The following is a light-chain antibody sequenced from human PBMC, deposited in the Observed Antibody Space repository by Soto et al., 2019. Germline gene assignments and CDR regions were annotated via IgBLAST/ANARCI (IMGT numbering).Light chain of an antibody. V-gene: IGLV3-21*04. CDR3: QVWDSSSDHVV. CDR2: YDS. J-gene: IGLJ2*01. Sequence: SYELTQPPSVSVAPGKTARITCGGNNIGSKSVHWYQQKPGQAPVLVIYYDSDRPSGIPERFSGSNSGNTATLPISRVEAGDEADYYCQVWDSSSDHVVFGGGTQLNVL. CDR1: NIGSKS.